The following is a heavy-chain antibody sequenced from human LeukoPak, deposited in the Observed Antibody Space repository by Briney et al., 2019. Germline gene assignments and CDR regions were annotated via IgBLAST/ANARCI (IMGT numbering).Heavy chain of an antibody. V-gene: IGHV4-4*02. CDR1: GGSISSSNW. Sequence: PSETLSLTCAVSGGSISSSNWWSWVRQPPGKGLEWIGEIYHSGSTVYNPSLKSRVTISVDKSKNQVALRLGSVTAADTAVYYCTRDYDSSGYYFLMWGQGTLVTVSS. D-gene: IGHD3-22*01. J-gene: IGHJ4*02. CDR3: TRDYDSSGYYFLM. CDR2: IYHSGST.